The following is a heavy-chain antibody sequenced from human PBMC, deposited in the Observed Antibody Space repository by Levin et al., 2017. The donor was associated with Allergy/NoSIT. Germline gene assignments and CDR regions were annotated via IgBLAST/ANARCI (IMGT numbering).Heavy chain of an antibody. CDR3: ARGAYYYDSSGGAFDI. V-gene: IGHV3-33*01. D-gene: IGHD3-22*01. Sequence: GGSLRLSCAASGFSFSTYGMHWVRQAPGKGLEWVAVIWYDGTNKYYADSVKGRFTISRDNSKNTLHLQMNSLRAEDTAVYYCARGAYYYDSSGGAFDIWGQGTMVTVSS. CDR2: IWYDGTNK. CDR1: GFSFSTYG. J-gene: IGHJ3*02.